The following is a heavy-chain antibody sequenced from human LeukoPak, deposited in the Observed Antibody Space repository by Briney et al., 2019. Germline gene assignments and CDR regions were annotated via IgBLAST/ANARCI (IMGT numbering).Heavy chain of an antibody. D-gene: IGHD3-10*01. CDR2: IYHSGST. CDR3: ARFRGPARWFGAPNHAFDI. CDR1: GGSISSGGYY. V-gene: IGHV4-30-2*01. J-gene: IGHJ4*02. Sequence: SETLSLTCTVSGGSISSGGYYWSWIRQPPGKGLEWIGYIYHSGSTYYNPSLKSRVTISVDRSKNQFSLKLSSVTAADTAVYYCARFRGPARWFGAPNHAFDIWGQGTLVTVSS.